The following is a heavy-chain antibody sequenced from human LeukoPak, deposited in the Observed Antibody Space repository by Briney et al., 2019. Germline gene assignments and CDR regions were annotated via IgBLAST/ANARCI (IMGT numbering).Heavy chain of an antibody. D-gene: IGHD6-6*01. J-gene: IGHJ6*03. CDR3: ARSIAPIAARPVFDYYYMDV. Sequence: GGSLRLSRASFGFPLRKYSLDWVREAPGKGLEWVSSISSRRRHIYHAHSLKGRFTISRDNAKNSLYLQMNSLRAEDTAVYYCARSIAPIAARPVFDYYYMDVWGKGTTVTVSS. V-gene: IGHV3-21*01. CDR2: ISSRRRHI. CDR1: GFPLRKYS.